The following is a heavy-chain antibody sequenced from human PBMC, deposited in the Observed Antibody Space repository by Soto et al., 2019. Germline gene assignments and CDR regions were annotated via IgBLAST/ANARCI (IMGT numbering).Heavy chain of an antibody. Sequence: EVQLVESGGGPVQAGGSLRLSCAASGLTLSNYWMQWVRQGPGKGLVWVAHINSDGITTKYAESVKGRFTISRDDAKNMLYLQMNSLRHDDTADYYCAKVKGGSGARGDPLDLWGQGILVTVSS. V-gene: IGHV3-74*03. CDR3: AKVKGGSGARGDPLDL. J-gene: IGHJ5*02. CDR1: GLTLSNYW. CDR2: INSDGITT. D-gene: IGHD2-15*01.